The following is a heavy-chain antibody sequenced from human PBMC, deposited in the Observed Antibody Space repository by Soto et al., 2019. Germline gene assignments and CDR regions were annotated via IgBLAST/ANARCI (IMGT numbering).Heavy chain of an antibody. Sequence: EVQLLESGGGLVQPGGSLRLSCAASGFTFSSYAMSWVRQPPGKGLEWVSAISGSGGSTYYADSVTGRFTISRDNSKNPLYLQMNRLRAEDTAVYYCAKTKRCSSTSGYKSISFAYWGQGTLVTVSS. J-gene: IGHJ4*02. D-gene: IGHD2-2*01. CDR2: ISGSGGST. CDR1: GFTFSSYA. CDR3: AKTKRCSSTSGYKSISFAY. V-gene: IGHV3-23*01.